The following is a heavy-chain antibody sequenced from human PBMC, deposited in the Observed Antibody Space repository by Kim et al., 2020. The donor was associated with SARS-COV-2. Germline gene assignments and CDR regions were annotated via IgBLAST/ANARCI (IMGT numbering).Heavy chain of an antibody. CDR1: GGSINSYS. CDR2: IYYSGST. CDR3: ARDRIGYCSSTSSSLHFD. J-gene: IGHJ4*01. D-gene: IGHD2-2*01. Sequence: SETLSLTCTVSGGSINSYSWSWIRQPPGKGLEWIGYIYYSGSTNYNPSLKSRVTISVDTSRNQFSLKLSSVTAADTAVYYCARDRIGYCSSTSSSLHFD. V-gene: IGHV4-59*01.